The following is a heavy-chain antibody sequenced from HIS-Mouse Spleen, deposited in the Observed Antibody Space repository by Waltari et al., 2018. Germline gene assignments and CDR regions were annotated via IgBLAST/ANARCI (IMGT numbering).Heavy chain of an antibody. Sequence: EVQLVQSGAEVKKPGESLTISCKGYGYSFTSYWTGWVRQMPGKGLEWMGIIYPGDSDTRYSPSFQGQVTISADKSISTAYLQWSSLKASDTAMYYCARLRYSSSWLEYFQHWGQGTLVTVSS. J-gene: IGHJ1*01. CDR2: IYPGDSDT. CDR3: ARLRYSSSWLEYFQH. D-gene: IGHD6-13*01. CDR1: GYSFTSYW. V-gene: IGHV5-51*03.